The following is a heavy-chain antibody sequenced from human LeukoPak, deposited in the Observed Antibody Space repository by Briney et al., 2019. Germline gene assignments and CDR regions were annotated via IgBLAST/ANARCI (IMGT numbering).Heavy chain of an antibody. CDR2: IIPIFGTA. Sequence: ASVKVSCKASGGTFSSYAISWVRQAPGQGLEWMGGIIPIFGTANYAQKFQGRVTITTDESTSTAYMELSSLRSEDTAVYYCARSRIVLVPAALNTGADYYYYYMDVWGKGTTVTVSS. J-gene: IGHJ6*03. V-gene: IGHV1-69*05. CDR1: GGTFSSYA. CDR3: ARSRIVLVPAALNTGADYYYYYMDV. D-gene: IGHD2-2*01.